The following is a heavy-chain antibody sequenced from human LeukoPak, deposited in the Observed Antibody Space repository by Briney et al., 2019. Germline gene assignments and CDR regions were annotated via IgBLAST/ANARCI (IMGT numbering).Heavy chain of an antibody. D-gene: IGHD6-6*01. Sequence: SQTLSLTCAISGDSVSSSASWNWIRQSPSRGLEWLGRTYYRSKWSSDYATSVKSRITINADTSKNQFSLQLSSVIPEDTAVYYCARDADSSNAWGPFDPWGQGTLVTVSS. V-gene: IGHV6-1*01. J-gene: IGHJ5*02. CDR2: TYYRSKWSS. CDR1: GDSVSSSAS. CDR3: ARDADSSNAWGPFDP.